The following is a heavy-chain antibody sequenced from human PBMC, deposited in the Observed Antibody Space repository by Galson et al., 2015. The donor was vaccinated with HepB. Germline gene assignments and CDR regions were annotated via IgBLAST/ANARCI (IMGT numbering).Heavy chain of an antibody. J-gene: IGHJ4*02. Sequence: SLRLSCAASGFTFSNYGMHWVRQAPGKGLEWVAVIWYDGSNKYYADSVKGRFTISRDNSKNTLYLQMNSLRAEDTAVYYCARVSYYDSSGYDYWGQGTLVTVSS. CDR3: ARVSYYDSSGYDY. V-gene: IGHV3-33*01. CDR2: IWYDGSNK. CDR1: GFTFSNYG. D-gene: IGHD3-22*01.